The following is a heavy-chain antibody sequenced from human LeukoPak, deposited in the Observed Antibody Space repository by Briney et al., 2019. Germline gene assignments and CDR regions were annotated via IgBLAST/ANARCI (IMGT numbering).Heavy chain of an antibody. Sequence: GASVKVSCKVSGYTLTELSMHWVRQAPGKGLEWMGGFDPEDGETIYAQKFQGRVTMTEDTSTDTAYMELSSLRSEDTAVYYCATSGIIAAAAYRGMDVWGQGTTVTVSS. J-gene: IGHJ6*02. V-gene: IGHV1-24*01. CDR3: ATSGIIAAAAYRGMDV. D-gene: IGHD6-13*01. CDR1: GYTLTELS. CDR2: FDPEDGET.